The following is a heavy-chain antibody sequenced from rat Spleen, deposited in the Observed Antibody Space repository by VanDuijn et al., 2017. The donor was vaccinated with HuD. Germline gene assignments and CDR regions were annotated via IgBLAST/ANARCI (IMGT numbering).Heavy chain of an antibody. CDR3: ARADYVYNYYFDY. Sequence: EVQLVESGGGLVQPGRSLKLSCEASGFTFSDYGMAWVRQAPTKGLEWVASISWGGSSTYYPDNVKGRFTISRDNAKNALYLQMDSLRSEDTATYYCARADYVYNYYFDYWGQGVMVTVSS. D-gene: IGHD1-9*01. V-gene: IGHV5-29*01. CDR2: ISWGGSST. J-gene: IGHJ2*01. CDR1: GFTFSDYG.